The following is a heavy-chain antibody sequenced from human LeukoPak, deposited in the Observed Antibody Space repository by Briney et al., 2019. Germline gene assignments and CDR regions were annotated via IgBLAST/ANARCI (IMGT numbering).Heavy chain of an antibody. Sequence: PGGSLRLSCAASGFTFDDYAMHWVRQAPGKGLEWVSGISWNSGSIGYADSVKGRFTISRDNAKNSLYLQMNGLRAEDMALYYCAKSAAAGYYFDYWGQGTLVTVSS. CDR2: ISWNSGSI. D-gene: IGHD6-13*01. V-gene: IGHV3-9*03. J-gene: IGHJ4*02. CDR3: AKSAAAGYYFDY. CDR1: GFTFDDYA.